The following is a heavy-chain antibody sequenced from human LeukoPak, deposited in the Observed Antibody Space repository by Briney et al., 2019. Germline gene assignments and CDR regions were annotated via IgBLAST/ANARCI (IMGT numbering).Heavy chain of an antibody. J-gene: IGHJ3*02. V-gene: IGHV4-61*02. CDR3: ARDYSGTYHDAFDI. CDR1: GGSISSGSYY. D-gene: IGHD1-26*01. CDR2: IYTSGST. Sequence: SQTLSLTCTVSGGSISSGSYYWRWIRQPAGKGLEWIGRIYTSGSTNYNPSLKSRVTISVDMSKNQFSLKLSSVTAADTAVYYCARDYSGTYHDAFDIWGQGTMVTVSS.